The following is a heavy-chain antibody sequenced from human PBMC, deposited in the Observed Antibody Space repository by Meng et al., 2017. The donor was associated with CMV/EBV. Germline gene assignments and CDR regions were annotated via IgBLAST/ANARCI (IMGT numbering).Heavy chain of an antibody. CDR1: GGTFSSYA. Sequence: SVKVSCKASGGTFSSYAISWVRQAPGQGLEWMGWIIPIFGTANYAQKFQGRVTITTDESTSTAYMELSSLRSDDTAVYYCARVDLNTAMSGYGMDVWGQGTTVTVSS. D-gene: IGHD5-18*01. CDR3: ARVDLNTAMSGYGMDV. CDR2: IIPIFGTA. J-gene: IGHJ6*02. V-gene: IGHV1-69*05.